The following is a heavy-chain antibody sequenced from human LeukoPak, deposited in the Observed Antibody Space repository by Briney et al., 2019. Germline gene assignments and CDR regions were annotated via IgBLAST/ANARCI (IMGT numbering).Heavy chain of an antibody. CDR3: AKGGSYRSYFDY. J-gene: IGHJ4*02. V-gene: IGHV3-11*06. CDR2: ISSSSTYT. Sequence: KSGGSLRLSCAASGFIFSDYYMSWIRQAPGKGLEWVSYISSSSTYTKYADSVKGRFAISRDNAKNSLYLQTSSLRAEDTAVYYCAKGGSYRSYFDYWGQGTLVTVSS. D-gene: IGHD3-16*02. CDR1: GFIFSDYY.